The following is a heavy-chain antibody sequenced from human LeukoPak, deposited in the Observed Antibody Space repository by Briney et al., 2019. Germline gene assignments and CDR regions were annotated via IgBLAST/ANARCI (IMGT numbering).Heavy chain of an antibody. CDR2: ISSSSSTI. V-gene: IGHV3-48*04. Sequence: SGGSLRLSCAASGFTFSSYSMNWVRQAPGKGLEWVSYISSSSSTIYYADSVKGRFTISRDNAKNSLYLQMNSLRAEDTAVYYCARDYGGKGDYWGQGTLVTVSS. CDR1: GFTFSSYS. D-gene: IGHD4-23*01. CDR3: ARDYGGKGDY. J-gene: IGHJ4*02.